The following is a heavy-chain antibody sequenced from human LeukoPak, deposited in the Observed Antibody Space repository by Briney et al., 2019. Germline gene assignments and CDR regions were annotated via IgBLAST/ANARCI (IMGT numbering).Heavy chain of an antibody. V-gene: IGHV3-33*08. CDR3: ARLGSSWFMGTFDY. CDR2: IWYDGSNK. D-gene: IGHD6-13*01. Sequence: GGSLRLSCAASGFTFSSYGMHWVRQAPGKGLEWVAVIWYDGSNKYYADSVKGRFTISRDNSKNTLYLQMNSLRAEDTAVYYCARLGSSWFMGTFDYWGQGTLVTVSS. J-gene: IGHJ4*02. CDR1: GFTFSSYG.